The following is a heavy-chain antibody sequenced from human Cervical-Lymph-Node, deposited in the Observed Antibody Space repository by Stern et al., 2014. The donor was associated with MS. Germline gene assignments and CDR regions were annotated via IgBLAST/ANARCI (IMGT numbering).Heavy chain of an antibody. D-gene: IGHD3-22*01. CDR3: ANDLDSSGYYYAIDY. V-gene: IGHV3-9*01. Sequence: EVQLEESGGGLVQPGRSLRLSCAASGFKFDDYAMHWVRQAPGKGLEWVSGISGNSGSKDYADSVKGRFIISRDNAKNSLYLQMNSLRAEDTALYYCANDLDSSGYYYAIDYWGQGTLVTVSS. CDR2: ISGNSGSK. J-gene: IGHJ4*02. CDR1: GFKFDDYA.